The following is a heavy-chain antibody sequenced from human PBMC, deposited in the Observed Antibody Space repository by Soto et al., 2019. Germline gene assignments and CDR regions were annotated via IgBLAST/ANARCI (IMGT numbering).Heavy chain of an antibody. V-gene: IGHV3-11*01. CDR2: ISSSDSTI. J-gene: IGHJ4*01. D-gene: IGHD3-9*01. Sequence: GWSLRLSCAASGFTFSDYYMSWSRQAPEKGLKRVSYISSSDSTIYYAEKVKGRYTISRDNAKNSLYLQMNSLRAEDTAVYYCASPRAPGYFDWLLPPSSDYWGHGTLVTVSS. CDR3: ASPRAPGYFDWLLPPSSDY. CDR1: GFTFSDYY.